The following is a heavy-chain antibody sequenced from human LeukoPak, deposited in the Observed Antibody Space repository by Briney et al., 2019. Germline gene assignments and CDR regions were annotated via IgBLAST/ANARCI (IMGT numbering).Heavy chain of an antibody. CDR2: ISGSGGST. V-gene: IGHV3-23*01. Sequence: GGSLRLSCAASGFTFSSYAMSWLRQAPGKGLEWVSAISGSGGSTYYADSVKGRFPISRDNSKNPLYLQMNSLRAEDTALYYCAKTPDYDFWSGTFDYWGQGTLVTVSS. D-gene: IGHD3-3*01. CDR3: AKTPDYDFWSGTFDY. J-gene: IGHJ4*02. CDR1: GFTFSSYA.